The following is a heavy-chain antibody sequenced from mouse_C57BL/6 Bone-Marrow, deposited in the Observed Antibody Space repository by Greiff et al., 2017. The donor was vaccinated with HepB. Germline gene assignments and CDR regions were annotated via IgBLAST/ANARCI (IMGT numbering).Heavy chain of an antibody. V-gene: IGHV5-2*01. D-gene: IGHD1-1*01. Sequence: EVKLVESGGGLVQPGESLKLSCESNEYEFPSHDMSWVRKTPEKRLELVAAINSDGGSTYYPDTMERRFIISRDNTKKTLYLQMSSLRSEDTALYYCARQRGYYGSIRDWYFDVWGTGTTVTVSS. CDR1: EYEFPSHD. J-gene: IGHJ1*03. CDR3: ARQRGYYGSIRDWYFDV. CDR2: INSDGGST.